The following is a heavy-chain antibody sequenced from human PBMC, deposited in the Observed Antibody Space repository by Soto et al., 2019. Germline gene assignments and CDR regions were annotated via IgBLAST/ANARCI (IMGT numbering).Heavy chain of an antibody. Sequence: EVRLLESGGGLVQPGGSLRLSCAASGFTFSTHVMSWVRQTPGQGLEWVSTIGTSGGTHYADTVKGWFTISRDNSKNTLYLQMDSLRADDTAVYYCARIERFDPWGQGTLVTVSP. CDR1: GFTFSTHV. V-gene: IGHV3-23*01. CDR3: ARIERFDP. J-gene: IGHJ5*02. CDR2: IGTSGGT.